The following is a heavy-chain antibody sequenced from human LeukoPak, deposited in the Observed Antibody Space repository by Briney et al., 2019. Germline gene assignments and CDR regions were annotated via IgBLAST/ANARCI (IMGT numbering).Heavy chain of an antibody. CDR2: ISSSGGST. V-gene: IGHV3-23*01. CDR3: AKDRRLGGADRLTFDY. Sequence: GWSLRLSCAASGFTFSSYAMSWVRQAPGKGLEWVSGISSSGGSTYYADSVKGRFTISRDNSKNTVYLQMTSLRADDTAVYYCAKDRRLGGADRLTFDYWGQGTLVTVSS. D-gene: IGHD1-26*01. CDR1: GFTFSSYA. J-gene: IGHJ4*02.